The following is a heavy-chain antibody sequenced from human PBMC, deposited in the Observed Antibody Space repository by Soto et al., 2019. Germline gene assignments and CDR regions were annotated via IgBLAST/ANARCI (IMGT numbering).Heavy chain of an antibody. Sequence: SETLSLTCTVSGGSISSGGYYWSWIRQHPGKGLEWIGYIYYSGSTYYNPSLKGRVTISVDTSKNQFSLKLSSVTAADTAVYYCARDRGCGGDCYSYWFDPWGQGTLVTVSS. J-gene: IGHJ5*02. CDR1: GGSISSGGYY. D-gene: IGHD2-21*02. CDR2: IYYSGST. V-gene: IGHV4-31*03. CDR3: ARDRGCGGDCYSYWFDP.